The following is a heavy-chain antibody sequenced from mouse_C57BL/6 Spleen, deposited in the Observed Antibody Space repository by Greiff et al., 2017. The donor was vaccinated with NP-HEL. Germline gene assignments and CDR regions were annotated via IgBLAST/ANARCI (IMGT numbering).Heavy chain of an antibody. Sequence: QVQLQQPGAELVMPGASVKLSCKASGYTFTSYWMHWVKQRPGQGLEWIGEIDPSDSYTNYNQKFKGKSTLTVDKSSSTAYMQLSSLTSEDSAVYYCARGPQYYGSSSYAMDYWGQGTSVTVSS. D-gene: IGHD1-1*01. J-gene: IGHJ4*01. CDR2: IDPSDSYT. CDR3: ARGPQYYGSSSYAMDY. V-gene: IGHV1-69*01. CDR1: GYTFTSYW.